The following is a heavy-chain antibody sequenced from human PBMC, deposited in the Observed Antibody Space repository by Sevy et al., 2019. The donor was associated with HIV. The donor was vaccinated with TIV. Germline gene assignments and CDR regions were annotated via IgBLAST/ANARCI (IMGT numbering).Heavy chain of an antibody. CDR2: INHSGST. J-gene: IGHJ3*02. V-gene: IGHV4-34*01. CDR1: GGSFSGYY. Sequence: SETLSLTCAVYGGSFSGYYWSWIRQPPGKGLEWIGEINHSGSTNYNPSLKSRVTISVDTSKNQFSLNLSSVTAADTAVYYCARGMGATTGAFDIWGQGTMVTVSS. D-gene: IGHD1-26*01. CDR3: ARGMGATTGAFDI.